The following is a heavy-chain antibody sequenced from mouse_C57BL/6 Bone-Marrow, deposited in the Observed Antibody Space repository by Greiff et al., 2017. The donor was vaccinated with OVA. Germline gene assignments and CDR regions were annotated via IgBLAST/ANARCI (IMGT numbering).Heavy chain of an antibody. V-gene: IGHV1-81*01. J-gene: IGHJ3*01. CDR2: IYPRSGNT. CDR3: ARGGYGYDGPFAY. Sequence: QVHVKQSGAELARPGASVKLSCKASGYTFTSYGISWVKQRTGQGLEWIGEIYPRSGNTYYNEKFKGKATLTADKSSSTAYMELRSLTSEDSAVYFCARGGYGYDGPFAYWGQGTLVTVSA. D-gene: IGHD2-2*01. CDR1: GYTFTSYG.